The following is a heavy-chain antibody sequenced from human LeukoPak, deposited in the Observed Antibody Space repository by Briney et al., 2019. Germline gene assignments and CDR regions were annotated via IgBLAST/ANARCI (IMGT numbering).Heavy chain of an antibody. CDR2: IIPVFGTA. J-gene: IGHJ3*02. V-gene: IGHV1-69*05. CDR1: GGTFNNYA. D-gene: IGHD2-2*01. CDR3: AREKYCSSTSPCAFDI. Sequence: ASVKVSCKASGGTFNNYAISWVRQAPGQGLEWMGGIIPVFGTANYAQKFQGRVTITTDESTSTAYMELSSLRSEDTAVYYCAREKYCSSTSPCAFDIWGQGTMVTVSS.